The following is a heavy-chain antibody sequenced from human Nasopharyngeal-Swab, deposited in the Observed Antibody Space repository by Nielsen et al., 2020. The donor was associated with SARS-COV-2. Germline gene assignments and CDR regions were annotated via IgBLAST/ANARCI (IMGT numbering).Heavy chain of an antibody. Sequence: WIRQPPGKGLEWVSSISSSSSYIYYVDSVKGRFTISRDNAKNSLYLQMNSLRAEDTAVYYCARDEGKGRYYGSGSPTLDYWGQGTLVTVSS. J-gene: IGHJ4*02. V-gene: IGHV3-21*01. CDR2: ISSSSSYI. CDR3: ARDEGKGRYYGSGSPTLDY. D-gene: IGHD3-10*01.